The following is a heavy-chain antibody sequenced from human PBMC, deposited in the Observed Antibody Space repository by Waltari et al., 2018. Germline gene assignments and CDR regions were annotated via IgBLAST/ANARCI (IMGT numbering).Heavy chain of an antibody. V-gene: IGHV4-38-2*02. CDR2: IYHSGGT. D-gene: IGHD5-12*01. Sequence: QVQLQESGPGLVKPSETLSLTCTVSGYSISSSYYWGWTRQPQGKGLDGIGSIYHSGGTYYNPSLKSRVTISVDTSKTQFSLKLSSVTAADTAVYYCARDRGDGYNDYWGQGTLVTVSS. CDR3: ARDRGDGYNDY. CDR1: GYSISSSYY. J-gene: IGHJ4*02.